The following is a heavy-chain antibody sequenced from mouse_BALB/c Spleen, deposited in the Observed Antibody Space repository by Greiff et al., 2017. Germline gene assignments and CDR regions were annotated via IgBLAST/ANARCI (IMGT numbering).Heavy chain of an antibody. CDR2: IYPGSGNT. CDR1: GCTFTDYH. Sequence: QVQLQQSGAELARPGASVKLSCKASGCTFTDYHINWVKQRTGQGLEWIGDIYPGSGNTYYNEKFKGKATLTADKSSSTAYMQLSSLTSEDSAVYYCARQSTMITHFDYWGRGTTLTVSS. J-gene: IGHJ2*01. V-gene: IGHV1-77*01. D-gene: IGHD2-4*01. CDR3: ARQSTMITHFDY.